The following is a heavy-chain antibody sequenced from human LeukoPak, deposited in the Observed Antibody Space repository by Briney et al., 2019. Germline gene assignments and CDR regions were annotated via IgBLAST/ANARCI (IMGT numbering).Heavy chain of an antibody. J-gene: IGHJ4*02. CDR2: ISGSGGST. D-gene: IGHD2-15*01. Sequence: GGSLRLSCAASGFTFSSYGMSWVRQAPGKGLEWVSAISGSGGSTYYADSVKGRFTISRDNAKNSLYLQMNSLRAEDTAVYYCARGGGLDYWGQGTLVTVSS. V-gene: IGHV3-23*01. CDR3: ARGGGLDY. CDR1: GFTFSSYG.